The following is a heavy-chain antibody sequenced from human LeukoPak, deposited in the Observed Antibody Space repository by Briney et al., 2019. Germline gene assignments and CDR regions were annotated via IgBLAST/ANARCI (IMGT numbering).Heavy chain of an antibody. CDR1: GYTFTSYA. Sequence: ASVKVSCKASGYTFTSYAMHWVRQAPGQGLEWMGIINPIVGSTSYAQKFQGRVTMTTDTSTSTAYMELSSLRSEDTAVYYCARDYRGSFDYWGQGTLVTVSS. CDR2: INPIVGST. J-gene: IGHJ4*02. CDR3: ARDYRGSFDY. D-gene: IGHD2-15*01. V-gene: IGHV1-46*01.